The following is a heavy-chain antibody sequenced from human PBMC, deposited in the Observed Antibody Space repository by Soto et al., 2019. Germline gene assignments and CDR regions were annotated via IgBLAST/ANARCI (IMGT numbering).Heavy chain of an antibody. CDR3: ARLSYYYDSSGYPDY. CDR2: IDPSDSYT. CDR1: GYSFTSYW. V-gene: IGHV5-10-1*01. Sequence: PGESLKISCKGSGYSFTSYWISWVRQMPGKGLEWMGRIDPSDSYTNYSPSFQGHVTISADKSISTAYLQWSSLKASDTAMYYCARLSYYYDSSGYPDYWGQGTLVTVSS. D-gene: IGHD3-22*01. J-gene: IGHJ4*02.